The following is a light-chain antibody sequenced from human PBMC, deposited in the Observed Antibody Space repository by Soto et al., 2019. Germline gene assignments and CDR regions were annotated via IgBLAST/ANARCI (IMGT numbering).Light chain of an antibody. Sequence: QSVLTQPPSVSGAPGQRVTISCTGSSSNIGAGYDVHWYQQLPGTAPKLLIYGNSNRPSGVPDRFSGSKSGTSASLANTGLRAEDEADYSCQSYDSSLGGSVFGGGPKLTV. CDR1: SSNIGAGYD. CDR3: QSYDSSLGGSV. J-gene: IGLJ2*01. CDR2: GNS. V-gene: IGLV1-40*01.